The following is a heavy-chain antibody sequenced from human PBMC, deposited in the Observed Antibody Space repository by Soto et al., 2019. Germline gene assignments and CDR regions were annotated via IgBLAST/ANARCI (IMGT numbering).Heavy chain of an antibody. J-gene: IGHJ6*02. CDR3: AGGYCTNGVCYRERYYYYYYGMDV. D-gene: IGHD2-8*01. CDR2: IMPIFGTA. V-gene: IGHV1-69*01. Sequence: QVQLVQSGAEVKKPGSSVKVSCKASGGTFSSYAISWVRQAPGQGLEWMGGIMPIFGTANYAQKFQGRVTITADESTRTAYMELSSLRSEDTAVYYCAGGYCTNGVCYRERYYYYYYGMDVWGQGTTVTVSS. CDR1: GGTFSSYA.